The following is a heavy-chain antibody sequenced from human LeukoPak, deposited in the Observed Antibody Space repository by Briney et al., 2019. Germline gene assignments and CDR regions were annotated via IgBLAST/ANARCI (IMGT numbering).Heavy chain of an antibody. V-gene: IGHV1-58*02. CDR2: IVVGSGNT. CDR1: GFTFTSSA. CDR3: AAVSTYYYDSSGYPP. D-gene: IGHD3-22*01. J-gene: IGHJ5*02. Sequence: GTSVKVSCKASGFTFTSSAMQWVRQARGQRLEWIGWIVVGSGNTNYAQKFQERVTITRDMSTSTAYMELSSLSSEDTAVYYCAAVSTYYYDSSGYPPWGQGTLVTVSS.